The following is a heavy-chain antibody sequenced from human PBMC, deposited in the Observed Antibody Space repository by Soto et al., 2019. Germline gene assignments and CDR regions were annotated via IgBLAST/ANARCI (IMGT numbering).Heavy chain of an antibody. CDR1: GYTFTGYY. CDR3: ARRGVPAAVGYGMDV. CDR2: ITPTSGGT. D-gene: IGHD2-2*01. Sequence: ASVKVSCKASGYTFTGYYMHWVRQAPGQGLEWMGWITPTSGGTNYAQKFQGWVTMTRDTSISTAYMELSRLRSDDTAVYSCARRGVPAAVGYGMDVWGQGTTVTASS. V-gene: IGHV1-2*04. J-gene: IGHJ6*02.